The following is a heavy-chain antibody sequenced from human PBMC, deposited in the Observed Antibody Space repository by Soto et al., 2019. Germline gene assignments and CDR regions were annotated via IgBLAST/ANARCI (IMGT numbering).Heavy chain of an antibody. CDR1: GYTFTSYD. J-gene: IGHJ6*02. CDR2: MNPNSGNT. Sequence: ASVKVSCKASGYTFTSYDINWVRQATGQGLEWMGWMNPNSGNTGYAQKFQGRVTMTTDTSMSTAYMELSSLRSDDTAVYYCARDLGCSGGSCYSGLFANYYGMDVWGQGTTVTVSS. D-gene: IGHD2-15*01. V-gene: IGHV1-8*01. CDR3: ARDLGCSGGSCYSGLFANYYGMDV.